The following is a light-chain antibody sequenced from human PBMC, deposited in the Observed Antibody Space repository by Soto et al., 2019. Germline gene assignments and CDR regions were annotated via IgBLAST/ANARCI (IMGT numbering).Light chain of an antibody. CDR1: SSNIGSNY. CDR3: AAWDDSLRVRL. Sequence: QSVLTQPPSASGTPGQRVTISCSGSSSNIGSNYVYWYQQLPGTAPKLLIYRNNQRPSGVPDRCSGSKSGTSASLAISGLWSEDEADYYCAAWDDSLRVRLFGGGTKLTVL. V-gene: IGLV1-47*03. J-gene: IGLJ3*02. CDR2: RNN.